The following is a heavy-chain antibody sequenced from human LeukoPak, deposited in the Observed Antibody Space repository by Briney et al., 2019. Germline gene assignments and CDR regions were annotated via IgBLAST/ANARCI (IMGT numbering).Heavy chain of an antibody. CDR3: AGVPNVREGEWFDP. V-gene: IGHV3-30*03. J-gene: IGHJ5*02. D-gene: IGHD3-16*01. CDR1: GLTLSRYG. CDR2: ISYDGSTK. Sequence: PGGSLRLSCAASGLTLSRYGMNWVRQAPGKGLEWVAVISYDGSTKNYADSVKDRFTISRDNSENTLYLQMSSLRAEDTAVYYCAGVPNVREGEWFDPWGQGTLVTVSS.